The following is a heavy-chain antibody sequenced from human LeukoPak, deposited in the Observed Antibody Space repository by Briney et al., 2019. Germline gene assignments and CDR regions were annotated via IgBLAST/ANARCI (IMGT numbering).Heavy chain of an antibody. CDR3: ARDVLTGPDYYVYGMDV. CDR2: IIPIFGTA. J-gene: IGHJ6*04. V-gene: IGHV1-69*01. Sequence: SVNVNCQASGGTFSSYAIIWVRQAPGQGLEWMGGIIPIFGTANYAQKFQGRVTITADESTSTAYMELSSLRSEDTAVYYCARDVLTGPDYYVYGMDVWGKATSVTVSS. CDR1: GGTFSSYA. D-gene: IGHD3-10*01.